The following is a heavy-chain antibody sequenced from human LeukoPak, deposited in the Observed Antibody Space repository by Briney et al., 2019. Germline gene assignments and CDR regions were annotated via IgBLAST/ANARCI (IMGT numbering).Heavy chain of an antibody. CDR2: ISSSSSYI. CDR1: GLTFSSYS. Sequence: AESLTLSCAASGLTFSSYSMNWFRQAPGKGLQWFSSISSSSSYIYYAHSLKGRFTISRDNAKNSLYLQMNSLRAEDTAVYYCARAPPTTTVTTLTTTYYYYYMDVWGKGTTVTVSS. CDR3: ARAPPTTTVTTLTTTYYYYYMDV. J-gene: IGHJ6*03. V-gene: IGHV3-21*01. D-gene: IGHD4-17*01.